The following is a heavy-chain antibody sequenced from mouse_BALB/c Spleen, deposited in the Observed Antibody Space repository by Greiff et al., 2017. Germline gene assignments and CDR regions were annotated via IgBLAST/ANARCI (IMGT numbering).Heavy chain of an antibody. CDR2: IDPANGNT. Sequence: VQLQQSGAELVKPGASVKLSCTASGFNIKDTYMHWVKQRPEQGLEWIGRIDPANGNTKYDPKFKGKATITTDTAANTTYLQLSSLTSEDTAVYYCARSGEVRRTFDYWGQGTTLTVSA. CDR1: GFNIKDTY. D-gene: IGHD2-14*01. V-gene: IGHV14-3*02. CDR3: ARSGEVRRTFDY. J-gene: IGHJ2*01.